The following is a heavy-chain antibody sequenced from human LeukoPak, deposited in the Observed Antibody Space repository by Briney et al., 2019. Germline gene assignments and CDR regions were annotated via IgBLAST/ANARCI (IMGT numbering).Heavy chain of an antibody. Sequence: SQTLSLTCTVSGGSITSGNFYWSWIRQPAGKGLEWIGRIYGSGSTNYSPSLRSRVTISIDTSKNQFSLKLNSVTAADTAVYYCARGWGSTSSNYFDPWGKGTLVTVSS. CDR2: IYGSGST. CDR3: ARGWGSTSSNYFDP. V-gene: IGHV4-61*02. D-gene: IGHD2-2*01. J-gene: IGHJ5*01. CDR1: GGSITSGNFY.